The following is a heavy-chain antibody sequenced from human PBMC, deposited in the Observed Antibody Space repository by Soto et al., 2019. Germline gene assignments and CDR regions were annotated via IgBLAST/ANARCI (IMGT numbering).Heavy chain of an antibody. CDR3: VRMGFSGGCYLSYCYYGMDI. V-gene: IGHV5-51*01. CDR1: GYSFTKDW. D-gene: IGHD2-21*01. J-gene: IGHJ6*02. CDR2: IYPDESDT. Sequence: PGEFLKISCKGSGYSFTKDWIGWVRQMPGKGLKWMAIIYPDESDTRYSPSFQGQVTISADKSISTAYLQWSSLKASDTAMYYCVRMGFSGGCYLSYCYYGMDILGQGSTVTVPS.